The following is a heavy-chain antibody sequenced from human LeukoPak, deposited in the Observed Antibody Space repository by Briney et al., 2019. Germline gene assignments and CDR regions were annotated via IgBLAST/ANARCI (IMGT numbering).Heavy chain of an antibody. D-gene: IGHD6-13*01. CDR3: ARDSSSWDYYYYGMDV. J-gene: IGHJ6*02. CDR2: IYTSGST. V-gene: IGHV4-61*02. CDR1: GVSISSGSYY. Sequence: SETLSLTCTVSGVSISSGSYYWSWIRQPAGKGLEWIGRIYTSGSTNYNSSLKSRVTISVDTSKNQFSLKLSSVTAADTAVYYCARDSSSWDYYYYGMDVWGQGTTVTVSS.